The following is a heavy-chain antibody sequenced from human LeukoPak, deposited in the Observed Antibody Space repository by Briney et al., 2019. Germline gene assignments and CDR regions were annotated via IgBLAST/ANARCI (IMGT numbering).Heavy chain of an antibody. CDR2: IYSGGST. J-gene: IGHJ4*02. V-gene: IGHV3-66*01. D-gene: IGHD3-10*01. CDR1: GFTVSSNY. CDR3: ARGYYGSGSYYPDY. Sequence: GGSLRLSCAASGFTVSSNYMSWVRQAPGKGLEWVSVIYSGGSTYYADSVKGRFTISRDNSKNTLYLQMNSLRAEDTAVYYCARGYYGSGSYYPDYWGQGTLVTVSS.